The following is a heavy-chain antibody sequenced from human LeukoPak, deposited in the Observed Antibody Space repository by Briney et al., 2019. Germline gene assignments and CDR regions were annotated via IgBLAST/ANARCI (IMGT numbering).Heavy chain of an antibody. V-gene: IGHV3-23*01. CDR1: GFTFSSYG. Sequence: GGTLRLSCAASGFTFSSYGMSWVRQAPGKWLEWVSAISGSGGSTYYADSVKGRFTISGDNSKNTLYLQMNSLRAEDTAVYYCAKGPWGPPRGYFDYWGQGTLVTVSS. J-gene: IGHJ4*02. D-gene: IGHD3-16*01. CDR3: AKGPWGPPRGYFDY. CDR2: ISGSGGST.